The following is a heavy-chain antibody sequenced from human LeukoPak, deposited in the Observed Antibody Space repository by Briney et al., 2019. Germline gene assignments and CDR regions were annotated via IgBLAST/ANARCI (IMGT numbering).Heavy chain of an antibody. CDR2: ITDSGRKT. D-gene: IGHD2-21*01. J-gene: IGHJ4*02. CDR1: GLIFSNYA. Sequence: GGSLRLSCAASGLIFSNYAMNWVRQASGKGLEWVSGITDSGRKTYYADSVKGRFSISRDNSKNTVYLQMSDLRAEDTAVYYCDPISDVWRPGGQGTLVTVSS. CDR3: DPISDVWRP. V-gene: IGHV3-23*01.